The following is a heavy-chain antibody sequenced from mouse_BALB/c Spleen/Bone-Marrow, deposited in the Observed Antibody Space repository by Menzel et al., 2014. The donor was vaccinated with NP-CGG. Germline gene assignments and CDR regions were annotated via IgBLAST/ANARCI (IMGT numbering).Heavy chain of an antibody. D-gene: IGHD2-3*01. Sequence: QVQLQQSGAELVRPGASVKLSCKASGYSFTNYWLNWVKQRPGQGLEWIGMIHPSDSETRLNQKFKDKATLTADKSSSTAYMQLSSLTSEDSAVYYCARERYAGYYFDYWGQGTTLTVSS. J-gene: IGHJ2*01. V-gene: IGHV1-61*01. CDR2: IHPSDSET. CDR3: ARERYAGYYFDY. CDR1: GYSFTNYW.